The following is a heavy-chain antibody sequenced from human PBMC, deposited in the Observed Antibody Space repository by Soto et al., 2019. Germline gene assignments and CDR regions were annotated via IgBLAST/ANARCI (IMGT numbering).Heavy chain of an antibody. CDR3: ARERQADYYDSSGYYSG. Sequence: QVQLVQSGAEVKKPGSSVKVSCKASGGTFSSYAISWVRPAPGQGLEWMGGIIPIFGTANYAQKFQGRVTITADESTSTAYMELSSLRSEDTAVYYCARERQADYYDSSGYYSGWGQGTLVTVSS. CDR2: IIPIFGTA. V-gene: IGHV1-69*12. J-gene: IGHJ4*02. CDR1: GGTFSSYA. D-gene: IGHD3-22*01.